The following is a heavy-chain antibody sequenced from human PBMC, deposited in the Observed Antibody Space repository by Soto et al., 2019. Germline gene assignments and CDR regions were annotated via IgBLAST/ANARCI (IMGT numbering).Heavy chain of an antibody. Sequence: PGGSLRLSCAASGFTFSSYEMNWVRQAPGKGLEWVSYISSSGSTIYYADSVKGRFTISRDNAKNSLYLQMNSLRAEDTAVYYCAIAIYSSGWSRFDYWGQGTLVTVSS. D-gene: IGHD6-19*01. CDR2: ISSSGSTI. V-gene: IGHV3-48*03. J-gene: IGHJ4*02. CDR1: GFTFSSYE. CDR3: AIAIYSSGWSRFDY.